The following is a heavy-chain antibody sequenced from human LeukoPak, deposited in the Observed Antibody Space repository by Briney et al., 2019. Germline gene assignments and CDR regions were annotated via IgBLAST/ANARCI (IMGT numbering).Heavy chain of an antibody. CDR2: IKRDGSEK. D-gene: IGHD3-3*02. CDR3: ARVILSIPQQGADEPFFFDF. Sequence: GGSLRLSCAASKFMFSTYCMGWVRETPGKGLEWVANIKRDGSEKYSVGSVKGRFTISRDNAKNSLYLQMNSLRAEDTAVYYCARVILSIPQQGADEPFFFDFWGQGTLVTVSS. V-gene: IGHV3-7*03. J-gene: IGHJ4*02. CDR1: KFMFSTYC.